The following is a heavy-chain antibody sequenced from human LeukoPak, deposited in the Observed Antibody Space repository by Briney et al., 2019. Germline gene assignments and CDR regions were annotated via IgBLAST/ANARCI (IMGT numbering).Heavy chain of an antibody. D-gene: IGHD5-24*01. CDR3: AGRDKGYYYGMDV. V-gene: IGHV3-66*01. CDR2: LYSSGST. CDR1: GITVSSNY. Sequence: GSLRLSSAPSGITVSSNYMSWVRPAPGKGLEWGREWVSLLYSSGSTYYTYSVKGRFTISRDSSKNTLYLQMNSLRAEDTAVYYCAGRDKGYYYGMDVWGQGTTAPVSS. J-gene: IGHJ6*02.